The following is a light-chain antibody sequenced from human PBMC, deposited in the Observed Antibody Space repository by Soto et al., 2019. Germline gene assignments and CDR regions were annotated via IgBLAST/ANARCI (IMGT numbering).Light chain of an antibody. CDR1: QTISSW. J-gene: IGKJ5*01. CDR3: QQYNSYSIT. Sequence: DIQMTQSPSTLSGSVGDRFTITCRASQTISSWLAWYQQKPGKAPKLLIYKASTLKSGVPSRFSGSGSGTEFTLTISSLQPDDFATYYCQQYNSYSITFGQGTRLEIK. V-gene: IGKV1-5*03. CDR2: KAS.